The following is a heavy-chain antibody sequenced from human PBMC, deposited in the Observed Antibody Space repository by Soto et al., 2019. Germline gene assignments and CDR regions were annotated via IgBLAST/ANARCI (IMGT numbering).Heavy chain of an antibody. CDR2: ISVYNGNT. V-gene: IGHV1-18*01. CDR1: GYIFSSYD. J-gene: IGHJ3*02. Sequence: QVQLVQSGAEVKKPGASVKVSCKTSGYIFSSYDISWVRQAPGQGLEWMGWISVYNGNTKYDQKYQGRVTLTRDTSTNTAHTEVRSLSSDDTAVYYCARDGQDAFDIWGQGTMVTVSS. CDR3: ARDGQDAFDI.